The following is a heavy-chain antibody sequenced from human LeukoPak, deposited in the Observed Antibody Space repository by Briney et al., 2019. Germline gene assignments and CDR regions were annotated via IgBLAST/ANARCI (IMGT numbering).Heavy chain of an antibody. CDR2: INPSACST. Sequence: GASVKVSRKASGYTFTSSYIHWVRQAPGQGLQWMGIINPSACSTSYAQKFQGRVTMTRDTSTSTVYMELSSLRSDDTAVYYCARVGQGYSSSWYVWFDPWGQGTLVTVSS. V-gene: IGHV1-46*01. CDR1: GYTFTSSY. CDR3: ARVGQGYSSSWYVWFDP. D-gene: IGHD6-13*01. J-gene: IGHJ5*02.